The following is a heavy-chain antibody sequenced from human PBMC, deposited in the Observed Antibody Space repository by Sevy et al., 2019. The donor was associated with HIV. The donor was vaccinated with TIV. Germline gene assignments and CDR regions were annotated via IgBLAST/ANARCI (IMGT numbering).Heavy chain of an antibody. CDR3: AKALNPALESMIEVIFRTLKGFDV. D-gene: IGHD3-22*01. CDR1: GFTFSSYA. CDR2: ISGSGGST. J-gene: IGHJ3*01. Sequence: GESLKISCAASGFTFSSYAMSWVRQAPGKGLEWVSAISGSGGSTYYADSVKGRFTISRDNSKNTLYLQMNSLRAEDTAVYYCAKALNPALESMIEVIFRTLKGFDVWGQGTMVTVSS. V-gene: IGHV3-23*01.